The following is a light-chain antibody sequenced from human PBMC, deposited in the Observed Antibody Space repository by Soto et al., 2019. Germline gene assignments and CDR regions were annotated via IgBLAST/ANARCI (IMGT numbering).Light chain of an antibody. Sequence: SYELTQPPSVSVAPGQTARITCRGNNVGSLSFHWYRQKPGQAPVLVVFDDSDRPSGTPERISGSKSGNTATLTISRVEAGDEADYYCQVWDSSSDQYVFGTGTKLTVL. V-gene: IGLV3-21*02. CDR2: DDS. CDR1: NVGSLS. J-gene: IGLJ1*01. CDR3: QVWDSSSDQYV.